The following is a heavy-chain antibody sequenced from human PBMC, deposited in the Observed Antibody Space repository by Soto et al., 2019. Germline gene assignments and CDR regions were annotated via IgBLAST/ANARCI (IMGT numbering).Heavy chain of an antibody. V-gene: IGHV4-34*01. CDR3: ARGFNDIVVVPAAIRRDYYYMDV. CDR1: GGSFSGYY. CDR2: INHSGST. D-gene: IGHD2-2*01. J-gene: IGHJ6*03. Sequence: SETLSLTCAVYGGSFSGYYWSWIRQPPGKGLEWIGEINHSGSTNYNPSLKSRVTISVDTSKNQFSLKLSSVTAADTAVYYCARGFNDIVVVPAAIRRDYYYMDVWGKGTTVTVSS.